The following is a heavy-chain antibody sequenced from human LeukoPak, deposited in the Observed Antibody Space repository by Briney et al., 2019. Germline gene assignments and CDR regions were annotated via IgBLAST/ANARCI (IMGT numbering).Heavy chain of an antibody. CDR1: GGSFSGYY. Sequence: SETLSLTCAVYGGSFSGYYWSWIRQPPGKGLEWIGEINHSGSTNYNPSLKSRVTISVDTSKNQFSLKLSSVTAADTAVYYCASPYGSGSYRREDGMDVWGQGTTVTVSS. CDR3: ASPYGSGSYRREDGMDV. J-gene: IGHJ6*02. V-gene: IGHV4-34*01. CDR2: INHSGST. D-gene: IGHD3-10*01.